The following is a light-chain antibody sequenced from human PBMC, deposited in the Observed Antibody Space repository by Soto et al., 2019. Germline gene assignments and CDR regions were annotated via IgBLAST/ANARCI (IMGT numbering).Light chain of an antibody. CDR2: SVF. J-gene: IGKJ1*01. V-gene: IGKV1-39*01. CDR1: QSISSY. Sequence: DIPITQSPSSLSASVGDRVTITCRASQSISSYLNWYQQKPGKAPKLLIYSVFSLQSGVPSRFSGSGSGTDFTLTISSLQPEDFATYYCQQSYSAPRTFGQGTKVEI. CDR3: QQSYSAPRT.